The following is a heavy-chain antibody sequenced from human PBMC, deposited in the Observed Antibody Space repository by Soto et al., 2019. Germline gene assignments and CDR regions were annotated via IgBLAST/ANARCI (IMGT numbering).Heavy chain of an antibody. CDR1: GFTFNNYA. CDR2: ISGSGTTT. J-gene: IGHJ6*02. D-gene: IGHD6-25*01. V-gene: IGHV3-23*01. CDR3: GRPVVYSAMGV. Sequence: EVQLLESGGGLVQPGGSLRLSCAAPGFTFNNYAMNWVRQTPGKGLEWVSGISGSGTTTYYIDSVKGRFTISRDNSKSPRYLQMSSLRAGDTAVYYCGRPVVYSAMGVWGQGATVTVSS.